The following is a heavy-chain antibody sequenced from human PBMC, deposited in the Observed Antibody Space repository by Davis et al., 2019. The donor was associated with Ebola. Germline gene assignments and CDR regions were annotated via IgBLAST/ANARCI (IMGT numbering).Heavy chain of an antibody. CDR1: GGSIDNYY. V-gene: IGHV4-59*08. CDR2: VYYNGNT. D-gene: IGHD5-18*01. Sequence: PSETLSLTCTVSGGSIDNYYWSWIRQPPRKGLEWLGCVYYNGNTNYNPSLKSRISISVDTSKSQSSLTLNSVTAADTAAYYCARHRISYGVFDYWGQGTQVTVSS. CDR3: ARHRISYGVFDY. J-gene: IGHJ4*02.